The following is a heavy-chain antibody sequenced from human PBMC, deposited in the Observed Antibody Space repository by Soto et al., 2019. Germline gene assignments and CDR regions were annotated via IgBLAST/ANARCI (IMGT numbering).Heavy chain of an antibody. CDR3: ARAQTGWPSGSYYTVDY. D-gene: IGHD3-10*01. CDR2: INPSGGST. J-gene: IGHJ4*02. Sequence: ASVKVSCKASGYTFTSYYMHWVRQAPGQGLEWMGIINPSGGSTSYAQKFQGRVTMTRDTSTSTVYMELSSLRSEDTAVYYCARAQTGWPSGSYYTVDYWGQGTLVTVSS. CDR1: GYTFTSYY. V-gene: IGHV1-46*01.